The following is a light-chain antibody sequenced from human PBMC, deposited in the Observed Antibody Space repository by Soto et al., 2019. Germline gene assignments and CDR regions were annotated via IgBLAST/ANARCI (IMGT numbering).Light chain of an antibody. V-gene: IGLV2-23*01. J-gene: IGLJ2*01. CDR3: YSYARSSTPLV. Sequence: QPVLTQPASVSGSPGQSITISCTGTSSDVGSYNLISWYQQHPGKAPKLMIYEGSQRPSGVSNRFSGSKSGNTASLTISGLQAEDAANYYCYSYARSSTPLVFGGGTKLTVL. CDR1: SSDVGSYNL. CDR2: EGS.